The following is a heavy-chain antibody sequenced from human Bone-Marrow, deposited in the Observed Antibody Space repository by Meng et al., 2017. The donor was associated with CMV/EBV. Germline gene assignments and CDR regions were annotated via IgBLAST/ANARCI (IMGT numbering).Heavy chain of an antibody. CDR3: ATLSGYSYVDY. CDR2: IYYSGST. D-gene: IGHD5-18*01. Sequence: LQLEGSGPGLVKPSGTLSLTCTVSGGSISSSSYYWGWIRQPPGKGLEWIGSIYYSGSTYYNPSLKSRVTISVDTSKNQFSLKLSSVTAADTAVYYCATLSGYSYVDYWGQGTLVTVSS. J-gene: IGHJ4*02. CDR1: GGSISSSSYY. V-gene: IGHV4-39*07.